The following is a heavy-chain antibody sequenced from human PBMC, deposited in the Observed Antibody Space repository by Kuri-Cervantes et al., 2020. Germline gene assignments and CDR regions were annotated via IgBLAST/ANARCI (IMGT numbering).Heavy chain of an antibody. J-gene: IGHJ6*03. CDR3: ARVDYYDSSGSYLSYYYYYYMDV. D-gene: IGHD3-22*01. CDR2: TYYSGIT. V-gene: IGHV4-59*01. Sequence: GSLRLSCTVSGVPINSDYWSWIRQPPGKGLEWIGNTYYSGITNYNPSLKSRVSISVDTSKNQFSLKLNSVTAADTAVYYCARVDYYDSSGSYLSYYYYYYMDVWGKGATVTVSS. CDR1: GVPINSDY.